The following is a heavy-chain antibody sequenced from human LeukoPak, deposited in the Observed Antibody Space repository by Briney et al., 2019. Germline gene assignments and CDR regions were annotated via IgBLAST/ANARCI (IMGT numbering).Heavy chain of an antibody. CDR3: ARRAGAYSHPYDY. J-gene: IGHJ4*02. CDR1: GYSISSAYY. CDR2: IYYSGST. V-gene: IGHV4-38-2*02. D-gene: IGHD4/OR15-4a*01. Sequence: PSETLSLTCTVSGYSISSAYYWGWIRQPPGKGLEWIGSIYYSGSTYYNPSLKSRVTISVDTSKNQFSLKLSSVTAADTAVYYCARRAGAYSHPYDYWGQRTLVTVSS.